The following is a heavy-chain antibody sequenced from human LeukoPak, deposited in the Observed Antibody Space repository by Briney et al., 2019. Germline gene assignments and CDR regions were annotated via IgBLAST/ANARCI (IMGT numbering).Heavy chain of an antibody. CDR1: GGTFSSYA. CDR2: IIPIFGTA. V-gene: IGHV1-69*13. Sequence: SVTVSCKASGGTFSSYAISWVRQAPGQGLEWMGGIIPIFGTANYAQKFQGRVTITADETTSTAYMELSSLRSEDTAVYYCARPIYNWNYLVDYYYGMDAWGQGTTVTVSS. D-gene: IGHD1-7*01. J-gene: IGHJ6*02. CDR3: ARPIYNWNYLVDYYYGMDA.